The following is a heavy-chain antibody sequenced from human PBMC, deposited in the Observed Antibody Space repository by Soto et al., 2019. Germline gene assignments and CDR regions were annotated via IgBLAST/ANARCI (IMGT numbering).Heavy chain of an antibody. CDR3: AISLQQLAYFDY. V-gene: IGHV1-69*02. CDR2: MVPMFGKV. Sequence: QVQLVQSGAEVKKPGSSVKVSCKASGGTFSSHGISWVRQAPGQGLEWMGRMVPMFGKVNYAQRFQGRVTLTADKSTTTAYMELSSLISEDTAIYYCAISLQQLAYFDYWGQGTLVTVSS. CDR1: GGTFSSHG. J-gene: IGHJ4*02. D-gene: IGHD6-13*01.